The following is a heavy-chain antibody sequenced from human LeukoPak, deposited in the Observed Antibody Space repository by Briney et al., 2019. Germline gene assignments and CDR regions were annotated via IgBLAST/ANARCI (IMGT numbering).Heavy chain of an antibody. CDR1: GYSFTSYW. V-gene: IGHV5-51*01. CDR3: ARQTAMGRSGDY. Sequence: GESLKISCKASGYSFTSYWIGWVRQMPGEGLEWMGIIDPSDSETLYTPSFQGQVTISVDKSLTTPSLQWNSLTASDTAMYYCARQTAMGRSGDYWGQGTLVTVSS. J-gene: IGHJ4*02. D-gene: IGHD5-18*01. CDR2: IDPSDSET.